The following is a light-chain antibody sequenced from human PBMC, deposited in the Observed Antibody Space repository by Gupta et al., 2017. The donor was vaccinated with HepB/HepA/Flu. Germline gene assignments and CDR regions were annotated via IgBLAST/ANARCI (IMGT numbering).Light chain of an antibody. CDR1: QSLVHRDGNTY. Sequence: VVMTQSPVSLPVTLGQPASISCRSSQSLVHRDGNTYLNWFQQRPGQSPRRLIYRVSNRDSGVPDRFSGSGSGTDFTLIISRVDAEDVGVYYCMQAIHCPWTFGQGTKVEIK. J-gene: IGKJ1*01. V-gene: IGKV2-30*02. CDR3: MQAIHCPWT. CDR2: RVS.